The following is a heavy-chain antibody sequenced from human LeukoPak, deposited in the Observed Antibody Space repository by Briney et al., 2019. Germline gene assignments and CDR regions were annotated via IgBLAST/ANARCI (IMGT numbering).Heavy chain of an antibody. CDR1: GFTFSSYA. D-gene: IGHD3-22*01. CDR2: ISSNGGST. CDR3: ARDTDSSGYYHDY. Sequence: GGSLRLSCAASGFTFSSYAMHWVRQAPGKGLEYVSAISSNGGSTYYANSEKGRFTISRDNSKNTLYLQMGSLRAEDMAVYYCARDTDSSGYYHDYWGQGTLVTVSS. V-gene: IGHV3-64*01. J-gene: IGHJ4*02.